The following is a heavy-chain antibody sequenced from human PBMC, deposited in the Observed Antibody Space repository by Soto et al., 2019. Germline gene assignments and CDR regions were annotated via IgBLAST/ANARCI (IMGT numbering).Heavy chain of an antibody. Sequence: SVKVSFKASGGTFSSYTISWVRQAPGQGLEWMGRIIPILGIANYAQKFQGRVTITADKSTSTAYMELSSLRSEDTAVYYCASGLYSSSYFDLWGRGTLVTVSS. CDR2: IIPILGIA. CDR1: GGTFSSYT. D-gene: IGHD6-13*01. J-gene: IGHJ2*01. CDR3: ASGLYSSSYFDL. V-gene: IGHV1-69*02.